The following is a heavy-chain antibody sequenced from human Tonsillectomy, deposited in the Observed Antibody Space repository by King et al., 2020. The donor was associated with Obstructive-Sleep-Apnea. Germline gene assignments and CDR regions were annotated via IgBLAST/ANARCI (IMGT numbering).Heavy chain of an antibody. Sequence: VQLVESGGGLVQPGRSLRLSCAASGFSFDDYAMHWVRQAPGKGLEWVSGINWNSGNRGYADSVKGRFTISRDNAKNSLYLQMNILRVEDTALYYCVKDRAGGSPDAFDIWGQGTMVTVSS. CDR1: GFSFDDYA. D-gene: IGHD3-16*01. CDR2: INWNSGNR. CDR3: VKDRAGGSPDAFDI. V-gene: IGHV3-9*01. J-gene: IGHJ3*02.